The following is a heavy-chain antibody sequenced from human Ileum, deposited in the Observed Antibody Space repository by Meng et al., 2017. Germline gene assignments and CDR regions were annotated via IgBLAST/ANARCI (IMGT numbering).Heavy chain of an antibody. J-gene: IGHJ4*02. V-gene: IGHV4-39*01. CDR3: ARRAHYGDPPR. CDR1: SGSFTNNNYY. Sequence: QLRLQESGPGLGKPSETLSLTCSVASGSFTNNNYYWVWIRRPQGKGLEWIGSIYYGGSTYSNPSLKSRVTISVDTSTNQFSLKLISVTAADTAVYYCARRAHYGDPPRWGQGTLVTVSS. CDR2: IYYGGST. D-gene: IGHD4-17*01.